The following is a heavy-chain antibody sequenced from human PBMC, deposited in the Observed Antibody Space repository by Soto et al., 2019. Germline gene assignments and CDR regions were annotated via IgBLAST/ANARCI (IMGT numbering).Heavy chain of an antibody. V-gene: IGHV1-18*01. CDR2: ISASNGDT. CDR3: ARMLRGSSFDCYHYIDV. CDR1: GYTFTSHG. Sequence: QVQLVQSGPEVKKPGASVKVSCKASGYTFTSHGVSWVRQAPGQGLEWMGWISASNGDTNYAQKLQGRVTVTTDTSPSTAYMELRSLSPEDTAVYYCARMLRGSSFDCYHYIDVWGNGTTVTVSS. J-gene: IGHJ6*03. D-gene: IGHD3-10*01.